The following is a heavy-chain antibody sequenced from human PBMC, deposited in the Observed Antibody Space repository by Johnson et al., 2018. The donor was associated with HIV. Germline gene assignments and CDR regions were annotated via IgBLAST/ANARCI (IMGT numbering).Heavy chain of an antibody. D-gene: IGHD6-19*01. CDR3: AKDIEQGGGNYMAGTFDL. CDR2: IYSGGST. V-gene: IGHV3-66*01. Sequence: VQLVESGGGLVQPGGSLRLSCAASGFTVSSNYMSWVRQAPGKGLEWVSVIYSGGSTYYADSVKGRFTISRDNSQNTLYLQMNSLRAEDTAFYYCAKDIEQGGGNYMAGTFDLWGQGTMVTVSS. J-gene: IGHJ3*01. CDR1: GFTVSSNY.